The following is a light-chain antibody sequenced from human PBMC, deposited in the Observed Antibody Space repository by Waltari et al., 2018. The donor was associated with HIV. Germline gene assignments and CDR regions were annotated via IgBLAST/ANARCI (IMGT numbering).Light chain of an antibody. CDR2: DNV. CDR1: NIGNKG. Sequence: YVLTQPPSVSVAPGEMARLTCGGNNIGNKGVHWYQLKSGQAPLLVIFDNVDRPSRITERFSGSISGFMATLAISRVEPGDEAVYYCQVWDRPSDQWVFGGGTTLIV. J-gene: IGLJ3*02. CDR3: QVWDRPSDQWV. V-gene: IGLV3-21*01.